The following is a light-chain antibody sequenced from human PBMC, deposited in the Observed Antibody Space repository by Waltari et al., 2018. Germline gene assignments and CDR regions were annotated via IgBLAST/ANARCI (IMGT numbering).Light chain of an antibody. V-gene: IGKV3-11*01. Sequence: EIVLTQSPATLSLSPGERATLSCSASQSVSSYLAWYQQKPGQAPRLLIYDASNRATGIPARFSGSGSGTDFTLTISSLEPEDFAVYYCQQRSNGPLTFGGGTKVEIK. J-gene: IGKJ4*01. CDR1: QSVSSY. CDR3: QQRSNGPLT. CDR2: DAS.